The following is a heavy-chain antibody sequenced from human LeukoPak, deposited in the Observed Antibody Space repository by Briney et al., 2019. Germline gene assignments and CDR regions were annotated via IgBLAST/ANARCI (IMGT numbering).Heavy chain of an antibody. CDR1: GGSISSYY. V-gene: IGHV4-4*07. Sequence: SETLSLTCTVSGGSISSYYWSWIRQPAGKGLEWIGRIHTSGSTNYNPSLKSRVTMSVDTSKNQFSLRLSSVTAADTAVYYCVRNGGRGGHYYFDNWGQGTLVTVSS. CDR2: IHTSGST. CDR3: VRNGGRGGHYYFDN. J-gene: IGHJ4*02. D-gene: IGHD3-16*01.